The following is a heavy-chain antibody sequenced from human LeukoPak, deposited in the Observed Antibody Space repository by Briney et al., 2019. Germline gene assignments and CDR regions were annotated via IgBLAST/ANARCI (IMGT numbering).Heavy chain of an antibody. D-gene: IGHD5-18*01. CDR1: GGSISSGSYY. V-gene: IGHV4-61*02. CDR2: IYTSGST. Sequence: SETLSLTCTVSGGSISSGSYYWSWIRQPAGKGLEWIGRIYTSGSTNYNPSLKSRVTISVDTSKNQFSLKLSSVTAADTAVYYCARTGLPVYYYYYMDVWGKGTTVTISS. J-gene: IGHJ6*03. CDR3: ARTGLPVYYYYYMDV.